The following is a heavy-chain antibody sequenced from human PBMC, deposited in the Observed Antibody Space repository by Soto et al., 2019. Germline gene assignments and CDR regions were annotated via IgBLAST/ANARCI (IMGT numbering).Heavy chain of an antibody. CDR2: TYYRSKWYN. CDR1: GEILSSNSAA. V-gene: IGHV6-1*01. CDR3: ARDWFAADGIRQYSYSGMDV. D-gene: IGHD6-13*01. J-gene: IGHJ6*02. Sequence: PSQTLALTCAISGEILSSNSAAWNWIRQSPSRGLEGLGRTYYRSKWYNDYAVSVKSRITSNPDTSKTQFSLQLTSVPQEDTAVYYCARDWFAADGIRQYSYSGMDVWGQGTTVTVSS.